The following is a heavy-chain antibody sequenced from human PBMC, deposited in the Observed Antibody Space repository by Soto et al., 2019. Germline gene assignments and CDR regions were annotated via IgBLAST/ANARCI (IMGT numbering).Heavy chain of an antibody. J-gene: IGHJ4*02. CDR3: ARDDSCSSGTCYGGMFDY. CDR1: GDSVSSNSVA. D-gene: IGHD2-15*01. Sequence: SQTLSLTCAISGDSVSSNSVAWNWIRQSPSRGLEWLGRTYYRSKWYNDYAESVKSRITINPDTSKNQFSLQLNSVTPEDTAVYYCARDDSCSSGTCYGGMFDYWGQGTLVTVSS. CDR2: TYYRSKWYN. V-gene: IGHV6-1*01.